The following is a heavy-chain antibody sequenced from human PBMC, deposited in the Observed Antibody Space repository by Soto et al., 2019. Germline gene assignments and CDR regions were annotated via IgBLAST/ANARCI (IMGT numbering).Heavy chain of an antibody. CDR3: ARPLWRDDYNWGYFDL. CDR2: ISYDGSNK. D-gene: IGHD4-4*01. Sequence: QVQLVESGGGVVQPGRSLRLSCAASGFTFGSYAMHWVRQAPGKGLEWVAVISYDGSNKYYADSVKGRFTIPRDNSKNTLYLQMNSLRAEDTAVYYCARPLWRDDYNWGYFDLWGRGTLVTVSS. CDR1: GFTFGSYA. V-gene: IGHV3-30-3*01. J-gene: IGHJ2*01.